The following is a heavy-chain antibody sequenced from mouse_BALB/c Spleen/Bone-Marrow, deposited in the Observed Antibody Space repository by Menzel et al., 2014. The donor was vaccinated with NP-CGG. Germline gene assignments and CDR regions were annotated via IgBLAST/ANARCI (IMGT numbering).Heavy chain of an antibody. V-gene: IGHV1-54*01. D-gene: IGHD4-1*01. CDR2: INPGSGST. Sequence: VQLQESGAELVRPGTSVKVSCKASGYAFTNYLIEWVKRRPGQGLEWIGVINPGSGSTNFNENFKGKATLTADKSSSTAYVQLSSLTSDDSAVYFGARRLTGTSAMDYWGQGTSVTVSS. CDR3: ARRLTGTSAMDY. CDR1: GYAFTNYL. J-gene: IGHJ4*01.